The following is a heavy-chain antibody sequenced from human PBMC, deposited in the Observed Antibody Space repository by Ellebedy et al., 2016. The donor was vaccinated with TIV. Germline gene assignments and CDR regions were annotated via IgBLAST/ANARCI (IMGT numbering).Heavy chain of an antibody. J-gene: IGHJ4*02. CDR2: IIPILGIA. CDR1: GGTFSSYA. D-gene: IGHD1-26*01. CDR3: ARDLIYSGSYYPFDY. V-gene: IGHV1-69*04. Sequence: SVKVSCXASGGTFSSYAISWVRQAPGQGLEWMGRIIPILGIANYAQKFQGRVTMTRDTSISTAYMELSRLRSDDTAVYYCARDLIYSGSYYPFDYWGQGTLVTVSS.